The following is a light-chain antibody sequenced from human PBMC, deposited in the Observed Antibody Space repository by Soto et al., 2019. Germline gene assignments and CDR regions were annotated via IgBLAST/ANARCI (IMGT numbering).Light chain of an antibody. J-gene: IGKJ2*01. V-gene: IGKV3-15*01. CDR3: QHYNNWPPYT. CDR1: QSVSSN. Sequence: EIVMTQSPATLSVSPGERATLSCRASQSVSSNLAWYQQKPGQAPRLLIYGASTRATGIPARFSGSGSGTEFTLTISSLQSEAFAVYYCQHYNNWPPYTFGQGTKLEIK. CDR2: GAS.